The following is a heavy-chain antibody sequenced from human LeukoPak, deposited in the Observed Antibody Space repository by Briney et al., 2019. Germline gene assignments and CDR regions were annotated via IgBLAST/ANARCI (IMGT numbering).Heavy chain of an antibody. V-gene: IGHV1-2*02. CDR3: AKEDELPLAITGFDS. CDR2: LSPKNGGT. D-gene: IGHD1-20*01. Sequence: VASVEVSCKTSGYIFTTYFVHWVRQAPGQGLEWMGWLSPKNGGTLYAENFQGRVTTTRDTSINTFYVEVHSMRSGDTAVYYCAKEDELPLAITGFDSWGQGTLVAVSS. J-gene: IGHJ4*02. CDR1: GYIFTTYF.